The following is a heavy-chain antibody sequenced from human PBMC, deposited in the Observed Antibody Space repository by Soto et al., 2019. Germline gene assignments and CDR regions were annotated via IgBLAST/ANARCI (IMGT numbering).Heavy chain of an antibody. Sequence: ASVKVSCKASGYTFTSYYMHWVRQAPGQGLEWMGIINPSGGSTSYAQKFQGRVTMTRDTSTSTVYMELSSLRSEDTAVYYCGRDPAAVLGDLSFFFAYWGQGPLVPVSP. V-gene: IGHV1-46*01. CDR3: GRDPAAVLGDLSFFFAY. J-gene: IGHJ4*02. CDR1: GYTFTSYY. D-gene: IGHD3-16*02. CDR2: INPSGGST.